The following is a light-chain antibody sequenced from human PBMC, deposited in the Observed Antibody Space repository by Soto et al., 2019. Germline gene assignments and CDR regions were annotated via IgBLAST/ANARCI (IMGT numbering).Light chain of an antibody. J-gene: IGKJ1*01. CDR2: DAS. Sequence: GDRVPITCRASESISRWLAWYQQEPGKAPKLLIYDASDLESGVPSRFSGSGSGTEFTLTISSLQPEDFATYYCHQYNTWTFGQGTKVDIK. CDR3: HQYNTWT. CDR1: ESISRW. V-gene: IGKV1-5*01.